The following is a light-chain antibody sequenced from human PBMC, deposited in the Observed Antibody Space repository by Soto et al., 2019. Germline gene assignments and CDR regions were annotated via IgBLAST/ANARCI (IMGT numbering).Light chain of an antibody. CDR1: SGHSSYA. J-gene: IGLJ2*01. V-gene: IGLV4-69*01. CDR2: VNSDGTN. CDR3: QTWGTGIQV. Sequence: QLVLTQSPSASASLGASVKLTCTLSSGHSSYAIAWHQQQPEKGPRYLMKVNSDGTNSKGDGIPDRFSGSSSGTERYLSISSLQSEDEADYYCQTWGTGIQVFGGGTKLTVL.